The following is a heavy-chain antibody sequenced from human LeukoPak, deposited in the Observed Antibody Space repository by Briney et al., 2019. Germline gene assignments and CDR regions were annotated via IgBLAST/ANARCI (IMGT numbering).Heavy chain of an antibody. Sequence: AGGSLRLSCAASGFTFSSFNMNWVRQAPGKGLEWVSSISSTSSLIWYADSLEGRFTISRDNAKNSLYLQMDSLRAEDTAVYYCARYNSGWNDYWGQGTLVTVSS. CDR3: ARYNSGWNDY. CDR1: GFTFSSFN. V-gene: IGHV3-21*01. J-gene: IGHJ4*02. D-gene: IGHD6-19*01. CDR2: ISSTSSLI.